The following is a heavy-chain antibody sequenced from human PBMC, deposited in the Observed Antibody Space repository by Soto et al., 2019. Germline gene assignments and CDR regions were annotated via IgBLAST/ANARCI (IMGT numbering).Heavy chain of an antibody. Sequence: QLQLQESGPGLVKPSETLSLTCTVSGGSISSSSYYWGWIRQPPGKGLEWIESIYYSGSTYYNPSLKSRVTISVDTSKNQFSLKLSSVTAADTAVYYCARLVVVPAALYYFDYWGQGTLVTVSS. CDR3: ARLVVVPAALYYFDY. J-gene: IGHJ4*02. V-gene: IGHV4-39*01. CDR2: IYYSGST. CDR1: GGSISSSSYY. D-gene: IGHD2-2*01.